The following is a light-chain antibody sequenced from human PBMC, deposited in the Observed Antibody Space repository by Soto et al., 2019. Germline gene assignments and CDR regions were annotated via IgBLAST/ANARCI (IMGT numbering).Light chain of an antibody. CDR2: GAS. CDR1: QSVSSSY. J-gene: IGKJ5*01. V-gene: IGKV3-20*01. CDR3: QQHGSSPIP. Sequence: EIVLAQSPGTLSLSTGESATLSCQASQSVSSSYLAWYQQKPGQAPRLLIYGASSRATGIPDRFSGSGSGTDFTLTISRLEPEDFAVYYCQQHGSSPIPFGQGTRLAIK.